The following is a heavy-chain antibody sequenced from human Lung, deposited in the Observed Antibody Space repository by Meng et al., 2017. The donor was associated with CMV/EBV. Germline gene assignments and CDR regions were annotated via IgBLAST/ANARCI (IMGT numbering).Heavy chain of an antibody. CDR3: ARRPTYYGSGSYYEGGFDY. D-gene: IGHD3-10*01. CDR2: ITGNGGST. V-gene: IGHV3-23*01. J-gene: IGHJ4*02. Sequence: TFSRYNNNWVRQGPVRGLEWVSGITGNGGSTYYAGSVKGRFTISRDNSRDTVYLHMNSLRDEDTAIYYCARRPTYYGSGSYYEGGFDYWGQGTLVTVSS. CDR1: TFSRYN.